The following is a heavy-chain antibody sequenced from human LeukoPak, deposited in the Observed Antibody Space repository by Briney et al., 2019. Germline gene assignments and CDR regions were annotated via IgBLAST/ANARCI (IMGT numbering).Heavy chain of an antibody. V-gene: IGHV3-23*01. J-gene: IGHJ4*02. CDR1: GFTFSIYA. D-gene: IGHD2-2*01. CDR3: ATGCVGSPNCQTTGYDH. Sequence: GGSLRLSCAASGFTFSIYAMNWVRQAPGKGLEWVSGISDSGRNTYYSDSVKGRFTISRDNSESTVYLQMKSLTAEDTAQYYCATGCVGSPNCQTTGYDHWGQGTLVTVSS. CDR2: ISDSGRNT.